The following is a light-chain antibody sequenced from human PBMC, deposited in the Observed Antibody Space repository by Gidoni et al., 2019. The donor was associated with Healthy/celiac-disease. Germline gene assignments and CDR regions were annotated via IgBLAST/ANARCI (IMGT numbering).Light chain of an antibody. V-gene: IGKV3-15*01. CDR1: QSVSSN. J-gene: IGKJ2*04. Sequence: EIVMTQSPATLSVSPGERATLSCRASQSVSSNLAWYQQKPGQAPRLLIYGASTRATGIPARFSTSVSGTEFTLTISGLQSEDFAVYYCQQYNNWPRSFGQGTKVEIK. CDR2: GAS. CDR3: QQYNNWPRS.